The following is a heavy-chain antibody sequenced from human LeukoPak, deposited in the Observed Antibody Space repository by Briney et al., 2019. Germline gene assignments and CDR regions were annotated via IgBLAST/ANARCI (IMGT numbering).Heavy chain of an antibody. CDR1: GYTFTSYG. CDR2: ISAYNGNT. V-gene: IGHV1-18*01. D-gene: IGHD6-6*01. CDR3: ASGYSSSSPDY. J-gene: IGHJ4*02. Sequence: ASVTVSFTASGYTFTSYGISWVRQAPGQGLEWMGWISAYNGNTNYAQKLQGRVTMTTDTSTSTAYMELRSLRSDDTAVYYCASGYSSSSPDYWGQGTLVTVSS.